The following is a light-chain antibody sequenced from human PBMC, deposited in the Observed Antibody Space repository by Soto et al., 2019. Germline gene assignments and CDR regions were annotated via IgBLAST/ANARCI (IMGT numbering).Light chain of an antibody. V-gene: IGKV3-20*01. CDR2: GAS. Sequence: EIVLTQSPGTLSWSPGERSTLSCRASQSVSRSYLAWYQQKPGQAPRLLIYGASSRATGIPDRFSGSGSGTDFTLTISILEPEDFAVYYCQQYGSSPRGFGQGTKVEIK. CDR1: QSVSRSY. CDR3: QQYGSSPRG. J-gene: IGKJ1*01.